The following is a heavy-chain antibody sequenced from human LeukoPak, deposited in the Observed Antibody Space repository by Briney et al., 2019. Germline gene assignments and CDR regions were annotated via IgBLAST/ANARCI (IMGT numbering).Heavy chain of an antibody. Sequence: PGGSLRLSCASSGFTFSSYAMHWVRQAPGKGLEWVAVISYDGSNKYYADSVKGRFTISRDNSKNTLYLQLTSLRAEDTAVDSCARTRSPICSGGSCYWFDPWGQGTLVTVSS. V-gene: IGHV3-30-3*01. CDR3: ARTRSPICSGGSCYWFDP. CDR2: ISYDGSNK. J-gene: IGHJ5*02. CDR1: GFTFSSYA. D-gene: IGHD2-15*01.